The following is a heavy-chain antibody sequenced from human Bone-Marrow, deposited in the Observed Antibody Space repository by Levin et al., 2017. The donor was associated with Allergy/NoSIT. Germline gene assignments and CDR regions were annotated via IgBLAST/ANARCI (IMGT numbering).Heavy chain of an antibody. V-gene: IGHV4-30-4*01. CDR1: GGSISSGDYY. D-gene: IGHD3-10*01. J-gene: IGHJ3*02. Sequence: SQTLSLTCTVSGGSISSGDYYWSWIRQPPGKGLEWIGYIYYSGSTYYNPSLKSRVTISVDTSKNQFSLKLSSVTAADTAVYYCARFYGSGSYYNVDAFDIWGQGTMVTVSS. CDR2: IYYSGST. CDR3: ARFYGSGSYYNVDAFDI.